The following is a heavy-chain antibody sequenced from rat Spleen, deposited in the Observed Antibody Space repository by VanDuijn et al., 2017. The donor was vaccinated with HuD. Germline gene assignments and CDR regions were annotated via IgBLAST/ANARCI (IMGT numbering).Heavy chain of an antibody. V-gene: IGHV5-7*01. J-gene: IGHJ1*01. CDR1: GFTFSDYA. D-gene: IGHD5-1*01. Sequence: EVQLVESGGGLVQPGRSLKLSCAASGFTFSDYAMAWVRQAPKKGLEWVATIIYDGSSTYYRDSVKGRFTISRDNAKNTQYLQMDSLRSEDTATYYCARRGGSSYYWYFDFWGPGTMVTVSS. CDR2: IIYDGSST. CDR3: ARRGGSSYYWYFDF.